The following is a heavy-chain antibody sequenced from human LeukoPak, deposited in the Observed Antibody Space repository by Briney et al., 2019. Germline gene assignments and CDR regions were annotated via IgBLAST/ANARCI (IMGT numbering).Heavy chain of an antibody. Sequence: SETLSLTCTVSGGSISSYYWSWIRQPPGKGLEWIGYIYYSGSTNYNPSLKSRVTISVDTSKNQFSLKLSSVTAADTAVYYCAREGTYYYDSSFSLWGQGTLVTVSS. CDR2: IYYSGST. V-gene: IGHV4-59*12. D-gene: IGHD3-22*01. J-gene: IGHJ4*02. CDR1: GGSISSYY. CDR3: AREGTYYYDSSFSL.